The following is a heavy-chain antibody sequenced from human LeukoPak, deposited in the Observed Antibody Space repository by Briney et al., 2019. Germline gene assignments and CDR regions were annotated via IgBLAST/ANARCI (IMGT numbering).Heavy chain of an antibody. J-gene: IGHJ5*02. CDR1: GGSISSSSYY. CDR3: ARQDPPFDP. V-gene: IGHV4-39*01. CDR2: IYYSGST. Sequence: SETLSLTCTVSGGSISSSSYYWGWIRQPPGKGLEWIESIYYSGSTYYNPSLKSRVTISVDTSKNQVSLKLSSVTAADTAVYYCARQDPPFDPWGQGTLVAVSS.